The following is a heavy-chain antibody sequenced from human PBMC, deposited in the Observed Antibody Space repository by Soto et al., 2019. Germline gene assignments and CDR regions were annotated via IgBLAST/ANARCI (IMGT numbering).Heavy chain of an antibody. CDR2: INGDGRTT. J-gene: IGHJ3*02. CDR1: GFTFSNYW. CDR3: ARAVLGYSTSTSCHPGFDI. V-gene: IGHV3-74*01. Sequence: GGSLRLSCAASGFTFSNYWMHWVGQAPGKGLEWVSRINGDGRTTIYADSVKGRFTISRDNAKNTLYLQMNSLRAEDKAVYYCARAVLGYSTSTSCHPGFDIWGQGTMV. D-gene: IGHD2-2*01.